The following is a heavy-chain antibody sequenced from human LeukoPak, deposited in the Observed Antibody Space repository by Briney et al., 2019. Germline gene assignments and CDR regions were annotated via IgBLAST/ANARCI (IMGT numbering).Heavy chain of an antibody. V-gene: IGHV4-39*07. Sequence: SETLSLTCTVSGGSISSSPYYWGWIRQPPGKGLEWIGSIYHSGSTYYNPSLKSRVTISVDTSKNQFSLKLSSVTAADTAVYYCASVRGGSYYGFEDYWGQGTLVTVSS. J-gene: IGHJ4*02. D-gene: IGHD1-26*01. CDR3: ASVRGGSYYGFEDY. CDR2: IYHSGST. CDR1: GGSISSSPYY.